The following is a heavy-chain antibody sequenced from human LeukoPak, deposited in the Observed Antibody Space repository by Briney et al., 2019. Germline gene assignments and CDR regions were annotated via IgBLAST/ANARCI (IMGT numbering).Heavy chain of an antibody. J-gene: IGHJ4*02. V-gene: IGHV3-23*01. CDR3: AKWGDYDVLTGYYVSDY. D-gene: IGHD3-9*01. Sequence: GASLRLSCAASGFTFSNYAMSWVRQAPGKGLDWVSAITGSGGNTYYADSVKGRFTISRGNSKNTLYLQMNSLRAEDTVVYYCAKWGDYDVLTGYYVSDYWGQGALVTVSS. CDR1: GFTFSNYA. CDR2: ITGSGGNT.